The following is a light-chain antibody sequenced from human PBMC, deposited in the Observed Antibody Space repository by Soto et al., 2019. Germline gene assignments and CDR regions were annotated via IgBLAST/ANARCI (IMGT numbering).Light chain of an antibody. CDR2: DAS. V-gene: IGKV3D-15*01. J-gene: IGKJ5*01. Sequence: EIVLTQSPATLSLSPGERATLSCRASQSVSSNLAWYQQKPGQAPRLLIYDASNRATGIPARFSGSGSGTEFTLTISSLQSEDFAVYYCKQYNTWPPFTFGQGTRLEIK. CDR1: QSVSSN. CDR3: KQYNTWPPFT.